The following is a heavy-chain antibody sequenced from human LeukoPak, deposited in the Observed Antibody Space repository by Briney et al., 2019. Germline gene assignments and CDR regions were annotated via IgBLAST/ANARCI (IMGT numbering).Heavy chain of an antibody. D-gene: IGHD6-13*01. J-gene: IGHJ4*02. Sequence: GGSLRLSCAASGFTFSNAWMSWVRQAPGKGPEWVGRIKSKTDGGTTDYAAPVKGRFTISRDDSKNTLYLQMNSLKTEDTAVYYCTTGADSSSWYYFDYWGQGTLVTVSS. CDR3: TTGADSSSWYYFDY. CDR2: IKSKTDGGTT. CDR1: GFTFSNAW. V-gene: IGHV3-15*01.